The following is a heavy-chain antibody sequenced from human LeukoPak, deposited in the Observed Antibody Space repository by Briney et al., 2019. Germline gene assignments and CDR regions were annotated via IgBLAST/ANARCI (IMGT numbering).Heavy chain of an antibody. V-gene: IGHV1-18*01. CDR3: ARGPYYYDSSGYYGAFDI. D-gene: IGHD3-22*01. Sequence: ASVKVSCKASGYPFASYGISWVRQAPGQGLEWMGWISAYKGNTNYAQKFQGRVTMTRDTSISTAYMELSRLRSDDTAVYYCARGPYYYDSSGYYGAFDIWGQGTMVTVSS. CDR1: GYPFASYG. J-gene: IGHJ3*02. CDR2: ISAYKGNT.